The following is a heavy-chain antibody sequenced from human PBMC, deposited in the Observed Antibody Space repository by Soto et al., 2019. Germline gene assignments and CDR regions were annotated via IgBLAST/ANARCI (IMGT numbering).Heavy chain of an antibody. D-gene: IGHD3-22*01. CDR3: ARTPDSYDSSGYYYYYGMDV. V-gene: IGHV4-4*02. Sequence: TETLSLTCAVSGGSISSSNWWSWVRQPPGKGLEWIGEIYHSGSTNYNPSLKSRVTISVDKSKNQFSLKLSSVTAADTAVYYCARTPDSYDSSGYYYYYGMDVWGHGPTVTVSS. CDR1: GGSISSSNW. CDR2: IYHSGST. J-gene: IGHJ6*02.